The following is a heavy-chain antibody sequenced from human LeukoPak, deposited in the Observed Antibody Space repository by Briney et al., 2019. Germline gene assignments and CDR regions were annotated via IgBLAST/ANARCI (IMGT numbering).Heavy chain of an antibody. J-gene: IGHJ4*02. Sequence: SETLSLTCTVSGGSVSSGSYYWSWIRQPPGKGPEWIGYIYYSGSTNYNPSLKSRVTISVDTSKNQFSLKLSSVTAADTAVYYCARRSYYDFWSGYYPTDYYFDYWGQGTLVTVSS. CDR2: IYYSGST. V-gene: IGHV4-61*01. CDR3: ARRSYYDFWSGYYPTDYYFDY. D-gene: IGHD3-3*01. CDR1: GGSVSSGSYY.